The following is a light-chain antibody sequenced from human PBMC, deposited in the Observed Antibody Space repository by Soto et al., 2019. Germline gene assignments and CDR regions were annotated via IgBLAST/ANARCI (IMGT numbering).Light chain of an antibody. CDR3: QQYNNWPWT. CDR2: GAS. CDR1: QTVSSN. Sequence: EIVMTQSPATLSVSPGERATLSCGASQTVSSNLAWYQQKPGQAPRLLSYGASTRATGIPARFSGSGSGTEFTLTISSLQSEDFAFYYCQQYNNWPWTFGQGTKVDIK. V-gene: IGKV3-15*01. J-gene: IGKJ1*01.